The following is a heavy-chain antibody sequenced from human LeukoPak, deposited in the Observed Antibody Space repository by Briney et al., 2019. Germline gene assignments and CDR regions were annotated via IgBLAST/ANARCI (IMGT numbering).Heavy chain of an antibody. CDR1: GFTFSSYG. CDR3: AKDVRRQLWFSSVNWFDP. V-gene: IGHV3-30*18. CDR2: ISYDGSNK. J-gene: IGHJ5*02. Sequence: PGRSLRLSCAASGFTFSSYGMHWVRQAPGKGLEWVAVISYDGSNKYYADSVKGRFTISRDNSKNTLYLQMNSLRAEDTAVYYCAKDVRRQLWFSSVNWFDPWGQGTLVTVSS. D-gene: IGHD5-18*01.